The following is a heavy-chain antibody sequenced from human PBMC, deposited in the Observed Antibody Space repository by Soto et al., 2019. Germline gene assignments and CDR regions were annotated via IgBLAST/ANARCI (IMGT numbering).Heavy chain of an antibody. CDR3: ARSTGAGTVDY. D-gene: IGHD6-19*01. CDR2: INHSGST. J-gene: IGHJ4*02. Sequence: SVTLCVTCAVDGGYFIGYYWSWIRQPPGKGLEWIGEINHSGSTNYNPSLKSRVTISVDTSKNQFSLKLSSVTAADTAVYYCARSTGAGTVDYWGQGTLVTVSS. V-gene: IGHV4-34*01. CDR1: GGYFIGYY.